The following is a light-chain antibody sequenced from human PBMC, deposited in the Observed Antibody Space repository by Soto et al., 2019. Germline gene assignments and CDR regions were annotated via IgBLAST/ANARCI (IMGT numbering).Light chain of an antibody. Sequence: QSALTQPPSASGTPGQSVTIPCTGTSSDVGDYNYVSWYQQHPGKAPKLMIYEVSRRPSGVPDRFSGSKSGNTASLTVSGLQAEDEADYYCCSFAGTYTIFGGGTKLTVL. CDR3: CSFAGTYTI. J-gene: IGLJ2*01. CDR2: EVS. V-gene: IGLV2-8*01. CDR1: SSDVGDYNY.